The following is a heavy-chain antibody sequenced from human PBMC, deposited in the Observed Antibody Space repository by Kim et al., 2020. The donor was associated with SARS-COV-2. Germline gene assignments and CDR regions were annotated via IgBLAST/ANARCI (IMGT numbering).Heavy chain of an antibody. Sequence: GGSLRLSCAASGFTFSSYEMNWVRQAPGKGLEWVSYISSSGSTIYYADSVKGRFTISRDNAKNSLYLQMNSLRAEDTAVYYCAREGGIAVAGTFDYWGQGTLVTVSS. J-gene: IGHJ4*02. CDR2: ISSSGSTI. V-gene: IGHV3-48*03. CDR3: AREGGIAVAGTFDY. CDR1: GFTFSSYE. D-gene: IGHD6-19*01.